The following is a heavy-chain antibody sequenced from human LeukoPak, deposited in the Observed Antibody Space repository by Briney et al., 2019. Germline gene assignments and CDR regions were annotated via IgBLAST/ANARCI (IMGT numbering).Heavy chain of an antibody. V-gene: IGHV4-59*01. J-gene: IGHJ4*02. CDR2: IYYSGST. Sequence: NPSETLSLTCTVSGGSISSYYWSWIRQPPGKGLEWIGYIYYSGSTNYNPSLKSRVTISVDTSKNQFSLKLSSVTAADTAVYYCARDFSQYYYDSSGYWDYWGQGTLVTVSS. CDR3: ARDFSQYYYDSSGYWDY. D-gene: IGHD3-22*01. CDR1: GGSISSYY.